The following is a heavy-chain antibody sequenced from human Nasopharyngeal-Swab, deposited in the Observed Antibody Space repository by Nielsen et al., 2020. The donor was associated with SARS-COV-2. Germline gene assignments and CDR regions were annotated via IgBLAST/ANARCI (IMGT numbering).Heavy chain of an antibody. CDR3: ARGKVEYSSLSGGYYYYYMDV. V-gene: IGHV1-69*13. J-gene: IGHJ6*03. CDR2: IIPIFGTA. D-gene: IGHD6-6*01. CDR1: GGTFSSYA. Sequence: SVKVSCKASGGTFSSYAISWVRQAPGQGLEWMGGIIPIFGTANYAQKFQGRVTITADESTSTAYMELSSLRSEDTAVYYCARGKVEYSSLSGGYYYYYMDVWGKGTTVTVSS.